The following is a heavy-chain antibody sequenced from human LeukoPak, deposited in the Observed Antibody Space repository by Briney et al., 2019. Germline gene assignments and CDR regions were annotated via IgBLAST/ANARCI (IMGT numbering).Heavy chain of an antibody. D-gene: IGHD1-1*01. V-gene: IGHV5-51*01. CDR3: ARLTNWNDFDY. J-gene: IGHJ4*02. Sequence: SGEPLQISCKGAGSRFTNYWIGWVRQMPGKGLEWMGIIYPDDSDTRYSPSFQGQVTISADKSISTAYLQWNSLKASDTAMYYCARLTNWNDFDYWGQGTLVTVSS. CDR2: IYPDDSDT. CDR1: GSRFTNYW.